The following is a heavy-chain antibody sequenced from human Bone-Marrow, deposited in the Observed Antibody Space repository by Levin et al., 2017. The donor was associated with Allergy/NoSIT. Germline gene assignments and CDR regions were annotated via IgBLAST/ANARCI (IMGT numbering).Heavy chain of an antibody. Sequence: SETLSLTCTVSGGFISSSPSFWSWIRQPPGKGLEYIGYIFYTGTTHFNPSLKSRAFLSVDTSKNQFSLKLRSVTAADTAVYYCARGQLTYNSKWSEEGASWFDRWCQGTLVTVSS. CDR2: IFYTGTT. D-gene: IGHD1-1*01. V-gene: IGHV4-31*03. CDR3: ARGQLTYNSKWSEEGASWFDR. J-gene: IGHJ5*02. CDR1: GGFISSSPSF.